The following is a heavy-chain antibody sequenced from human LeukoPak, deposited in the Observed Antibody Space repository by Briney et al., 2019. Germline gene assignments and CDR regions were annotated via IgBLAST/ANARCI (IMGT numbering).Heavy chain of an antibody. V-gene: IGHV4-38-2*02. CDR3: ARDQANFYPTVGWFDP. J-gene: IGHJ5*02. CDR1: GYSISSGYY. D-gene: IGHD2/OR15-2a*01. Sequence: SETLSLTCTVSGYSISSGYYWGWIRQPPGKGLEWIGSIYHSGSTYYNPSLKSRVTISVDTSKNQFSLKLSSVTAADTAVYYCARDQANFYPTVGWFDPWGQGTLVTVSS. CDR2: IYHSGST.